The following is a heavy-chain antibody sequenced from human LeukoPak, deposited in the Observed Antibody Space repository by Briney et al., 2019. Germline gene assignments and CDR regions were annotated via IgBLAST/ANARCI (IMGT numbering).Heavy chain of an antibody. D-gene: IGHD6-19*01. Sequence: ASVKVSCKASGYTSTSYYMHWVRQAPGQGLEWMGIINPSGGSTSYAQKFQGRVTMTRDTSTSTVYMELSSLRSEDTAVYYCARDLRNPRYSSGWYNPHEFDYWGQGTLVTVSS. V-gene: IGHV1-46*01. J-gene: IGHJ4*02. CDR1: GYTSTSYY. CDR2: INPSGGST. CDR3: ARDLRNPRYSSGWYNPHEFDY.